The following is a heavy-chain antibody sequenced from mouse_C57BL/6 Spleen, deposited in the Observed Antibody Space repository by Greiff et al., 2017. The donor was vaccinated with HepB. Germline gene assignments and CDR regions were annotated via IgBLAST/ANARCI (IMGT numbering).Heavy chain of an antibody. V-gene: IGHV1-50*01. J-gene: IGHJ4*01. D-gene: IGHD2-5*01. CDR2: IDPSDSYT. Sequence: VQLQQPGAELVKPGASVKLSCKASGYTFTSYWMQWVKQRPGQGLEWIGEIDPSDSYTNYNQKFKGKATLTVDTSSSTAYMQLSRLTSEDSAVYYCARGSNYGGAMDYWGQGTSVTVSS. CDR3: ARGSNYGGAMDY. CDR1: GYTFTSYW.